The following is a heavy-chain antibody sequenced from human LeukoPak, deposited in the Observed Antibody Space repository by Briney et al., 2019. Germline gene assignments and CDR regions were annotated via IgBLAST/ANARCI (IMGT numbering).Heavy chain of an antibody. D-gene: IGHD4-17*01. Sequence: GGSLRLSCTASGFTFGDYAMSWVRQAPGKGLEWVGLIRSKAYGETTEYAASVEGRFTISRDDSKTIAYLQMNSLKTEDTALYYCTRSTVSDYYYYGMDVWGQGTTVTVSS. CDR2: IRSKAYGETT. J-gene: IGHJ6*02. CDR3: TRSTVSDYYYYGMDV. CDR1: GFTFGDYA. V-gene: IGHV3-49*04.